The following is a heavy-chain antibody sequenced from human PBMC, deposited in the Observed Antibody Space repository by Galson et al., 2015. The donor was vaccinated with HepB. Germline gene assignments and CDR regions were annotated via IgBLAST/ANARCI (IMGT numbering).Heavy chain of an antibody. J-gene: IGHJ6*02. CDR2: IKQDGSEK. V-gene: IGHV3-7*03. CDR1: GFTFSSYW. CDR3: ARDRFYYDSSGYYPYYYGMDV. D-gene: IGHD3-22*01. Sequence: SLRLSCAASGFTFSSYWMSWVRQAPGKGLEWVANIKQDGSEKYYVDSVKGRFTISRDNAKNSLYLQMNRLRAEDTAVYYCARDRFYYDSSGYYPYYYGMDVWGQGTTVTVSS.